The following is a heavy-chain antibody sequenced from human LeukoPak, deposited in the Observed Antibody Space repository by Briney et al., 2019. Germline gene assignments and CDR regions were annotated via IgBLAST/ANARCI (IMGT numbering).Heavy chain of an antibody. CDR2: IIPIFGTA. CDR3: AREGDSVVPAAIPLSAFDI. Sequence: SVKVSCKASGGTLSSYAISWVRQAPGQGLEWMGGIIPIFGTANYAQKFQGRVTITADESTSTAYMELSSLRSEDTAVYYCAREGDSVVPAAIPLSAFDIWGQGTMVTVSS. J-gene: IGHJ3*02. CDR1: GGTLSSYA. V-gene: IGHV1-69*13. D-gene: IGHD2-2*01.